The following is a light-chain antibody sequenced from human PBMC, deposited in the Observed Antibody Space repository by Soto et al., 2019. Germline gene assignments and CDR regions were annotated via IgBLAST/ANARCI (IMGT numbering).Light chain of an antibody. J-gene: IGKJ5*01. CDR1: EVINSR. CDR3: QQADSFPLT. Sequence: DIQMTQSPSSVSASVGDRVTISCRASEVINSRLAWYQQKPGNAPKLLIYAAFILQSGVPSRFSGYGSGTDFTLSISSLQPEDFATYYCQQADSFPLTFGQGTRLEIK. CDR2: AAF. V-gene: IGKV1-12*01.